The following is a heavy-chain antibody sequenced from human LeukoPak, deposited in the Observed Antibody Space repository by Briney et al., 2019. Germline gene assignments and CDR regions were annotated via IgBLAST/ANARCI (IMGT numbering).Heavy chain of an antibody. CDR1: RLTFSDHC. CDR2: TRNKANSYTT. V-gene: IGHV3-72*01. CDR3: ARESAGGVLGHFDL. D-gene: IGHD7-27*01. J-gene: IGHJ2*01. Sequence: PGVFLRLSCAASRLTFSDHCMDWVRQAPGKRMEWVGRTRNKANSYTTEYAASVKGRFTISRDDSKKSLYLQLNSLKTEDTAVYYCARESAGGVLGHFDLWGRGTLVSVSS.